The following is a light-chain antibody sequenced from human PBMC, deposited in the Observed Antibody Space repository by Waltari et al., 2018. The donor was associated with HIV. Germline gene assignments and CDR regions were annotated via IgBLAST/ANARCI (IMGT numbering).Light chain of an antibody. V-gene: IGLV2-14*01. CDR1: SSDVGGYNY. J-gene: IGLJ2*01. CDR3: SSYTSSSTLV. CDR2: EVS. Sequence: QSALTQPVSVSGSPGQSITISCTGTSSDVGGYNYVSWYQQHPGKAPKLMIYEVSNRPSGVSNRFSGSKSGNTASLTISGLQAEDEADYYCSSYTSSSTLVFGGGTKLTVL.